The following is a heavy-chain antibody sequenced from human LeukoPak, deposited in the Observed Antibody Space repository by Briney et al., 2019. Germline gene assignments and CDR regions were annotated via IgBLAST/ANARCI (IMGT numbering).Heavy chain of an antibody. CDR2: ISSSSSTI. Sequence: GGSLRLSCAASGFTFSSYSMNWVRQAPGKGLEWVSYISSSSSTIYYADSVKGRFTISRDNAKNSLYLQMNSLRAEDTAVYYCAGMEGDYYDGSGYYAFDIWGQGTMVTVSS. V-gene: IGHV3-48*04. CDR3: AGMEGDYYDGSGYYAFDI. CDR1: GFTFSSYS. J-gene: IGHJ3*02. D-gene: IGHD3-22*01.